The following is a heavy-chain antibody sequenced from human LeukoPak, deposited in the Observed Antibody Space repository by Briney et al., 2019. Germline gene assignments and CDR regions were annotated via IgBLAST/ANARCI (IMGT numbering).Heavy chain of an antibody. CDR1: GFSLSTSGMC. V-gene: IGHV2-70*11. Sequence: SGPALVKPTQTLTLTCTFSGFSLSTSGMCVSWIRQPPGKALEWLARIDWDDDKYYSTSLKTRLTISKDTSKNRVVLTMTNMDPVDTATYYCARILDYYDSSGYYYGMDVWGQGTTVTVSS. CDR3: ARILDYYDSSGYYYGMDV. D-gene: IGHD3-22*01. CDR2: IDWDDDK. J-gene: IGHJ6*02.